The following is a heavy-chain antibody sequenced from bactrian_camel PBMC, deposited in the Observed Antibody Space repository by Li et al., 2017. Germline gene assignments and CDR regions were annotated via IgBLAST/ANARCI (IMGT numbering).Heavy chain of an antibody. J-gene: IGHJ4*01. CDR1: GYTYSSIC. Sequence: QLVESGGGSVQAGGSLRLSCAASGYTYSSICMGWFRQLPGKEREGVAVIILSARYADSVNGRFTISKDNAKSTLYLQMNSLKPEDTAMYYCAAGSRLSGSWYEARTYIYWGQGTQVTVS. CDR3: AAGSRLSGSWYEARTYIY. V-gene: IGHV3S42*01. D-gene: IGHD6*01. CDR2: IILSA.